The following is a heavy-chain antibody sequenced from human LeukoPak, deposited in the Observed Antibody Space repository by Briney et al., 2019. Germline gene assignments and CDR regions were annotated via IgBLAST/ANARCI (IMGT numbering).Heavy chain of an antibody. CDR3: ARTGSTVTMLYPFDH. Sequence: PSETLSLTCTVSGXSIRSYYGSWIRQPPGKGLEWIGYIYYSGSTNYNPSLKGRVSISVDTSKNQFSLKLSSVTAADTAVYYCARTGSTVTMLYPFDHWGQGTLVTVSS. D-gene: IGHD4-17*01. V-gene: IGHV4-59*01. CDR1: GXSIRSYY. CDR2: IYYSGST. J-gene: IGHJ4*02.